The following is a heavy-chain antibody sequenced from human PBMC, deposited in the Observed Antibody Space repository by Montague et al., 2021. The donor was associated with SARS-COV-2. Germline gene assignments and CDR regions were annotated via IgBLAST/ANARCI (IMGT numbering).Heavy chain of an antibody. Sequence: CAISGDSVSSNSATWHWIRQSPSRGLEWLGRTYYRSRWSNDYAVSVRSRIIINPDTSTNQFSLQLSSVTPEDTAVYFCARERWAVGVSFDYWGRVTLVTVSS. D-gene: IGHD1-26*01. CDR3: ARERWAVGVSFDY. CDR1: GDSVSSNSAT. CDR2: TYYRSRWSN. V-gene: IGHV6-1*01. J-gene: IGHJ4*02.